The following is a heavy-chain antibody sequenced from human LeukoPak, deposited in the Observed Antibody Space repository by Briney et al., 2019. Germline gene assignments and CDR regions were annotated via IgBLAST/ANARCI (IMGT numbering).Heavy chain of an antibody. CDR3: ARWFTYYDFWS. D-gene: IGHD3-3*01. CDR2: IYSGGST. V-gene: IGHV3-66*01. CDR1: GFTVSSNY. J-gene: IGHJ4*02. Sequence: PGGSLRLSCAASGFTVSSNYMSWVRQAPGKGLEWVSVIYSGGSTYYADSVKGRFTISRDNSKNTLYLQMNSLRAEDTAVYYCARWFTYYDFWSWGQGTLVTVSS.